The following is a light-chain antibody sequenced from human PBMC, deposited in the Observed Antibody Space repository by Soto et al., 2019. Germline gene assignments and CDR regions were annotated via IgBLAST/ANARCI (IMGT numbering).Light chain of an antibody. CDR2: EVS. Sequence: QSALTQPASVSGSPGQSITISCTGTNSDVGGYNYVSWYQHHPGKAPKLMIYEVSNRPSGVSNRFSGSKSGNTASLTISGLQAEDEADYYCSSYTGSSTPVFGGGTKLTVL. CDR3: SSYTGSSTPV. V-gene: IGLV2-14*01. CDR1: NSDVGGYNY. J-gene: IGLJ3*02.